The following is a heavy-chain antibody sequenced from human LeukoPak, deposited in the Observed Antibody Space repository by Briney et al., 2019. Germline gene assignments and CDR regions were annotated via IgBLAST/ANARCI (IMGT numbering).Heavy chain of an antibody. CDR3: ARDQGWELTDYYYGMDV. Sequence: GASVKVSCKASGYTFTSYGISWVRQAPGQGLEWMGWISAYNGNTNYAQKLQGRVTMTTDTSTSTAYMELRSLRSDDTAVYYCARDQGWELTDYYYGMDVWGQGTTVTVSS. D-gene: IGHD1-26*01. CDR1: GYTFTSYG. CDR2: ISAYNGNT. V-gene: IGHV1-18*01. J-gene: IGHJ6*02.